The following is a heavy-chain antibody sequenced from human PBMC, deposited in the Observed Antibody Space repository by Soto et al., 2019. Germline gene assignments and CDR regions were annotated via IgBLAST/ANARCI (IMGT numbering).Heavy chain of an antibody. CDR2: ISAYNGNT. CDR3: VRDTAYYDFWSGYYNWFDP. J-gene: IGHJ5*02. CDR1: GYTFTSYG. D-gene: IGHD3-3*01. Sequence: ASVKVSCKASGYTFTSYGISWVRQAPGQGLEWMGWISAYNGNTNYAQKLQGRVTMTTDTSTSTAYMELRSLRSDDTAVYYCVRDTAYYDFWSGYYNWFDPWGQGTLVTVS. V-gene: IGHV1-18*01.